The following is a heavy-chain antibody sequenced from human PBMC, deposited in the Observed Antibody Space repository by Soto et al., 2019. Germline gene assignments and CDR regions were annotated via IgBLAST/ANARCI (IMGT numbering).Heavy chain of an antibody. CDR1: GFTFSSYE. CDR3: ARDQWEQLYAAFDI. J-gene: IGHJ3*02. Sequence: GGSLRLSCAASGFTFSSYEMNWVRQAPGKGLEWVSYISSSGSTIYYADSVKGRFTISRDNAKNSLYLQMNSLRAEDTAVYYCARDQWEQLYAAFDIWGRGTMVTVSS. CDR2: ISSSGSTI. V-gene: IGHV3-48*03. D-gene: IGHD1-26*01.